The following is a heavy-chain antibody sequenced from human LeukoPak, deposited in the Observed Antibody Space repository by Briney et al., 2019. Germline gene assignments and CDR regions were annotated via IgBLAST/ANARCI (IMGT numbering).Heavy chain of an antibody. D-gene: IGHD3-22*01. V-gene: IGHV3-30*03. CDR1: GFTFSSYG. Sequence: GGSLRLSCAASGFTFSSYGMHWVRQAPGKGLEWVAVISYDGSNKYYADSVKGRLTISRDNSKNTLYLQMNSLRAEDTAVYYCARRATYYYDSSDYWGQGTLVTVSS. CDR3: ARRATYYYDSSDY. J-gene: IGHJ4*02. CDR2: ISYDGSNK.